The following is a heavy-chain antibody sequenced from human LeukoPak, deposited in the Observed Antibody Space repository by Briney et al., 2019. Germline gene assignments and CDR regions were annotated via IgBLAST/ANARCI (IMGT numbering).Heavy chain of an antibody. D-gene: IGHD2-21*02. J-gene: IGHJ4*02. CDR2: TYYRSKWYN. V-gene: IGHV6-1*01. Sequence: SQTLSLTCAISGDSDSSNNAAWNWSRQSPSGGLEWLGRTYYRSKWYNDYAGSVKSRITINPDTSKNQFSLQLNYVNTEDTAVYYCARQAMTYDYWGQGTLVTVSS. CDR3: ARQAMTYDY. CDR1: GDSDSSNNAA.